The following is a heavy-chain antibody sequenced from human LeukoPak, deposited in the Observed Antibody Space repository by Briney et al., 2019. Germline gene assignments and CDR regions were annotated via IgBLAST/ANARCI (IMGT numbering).Heavy chain of an antibody. D-gene: IGHD6-13*01. J-gene: IGHJ2*01. V-gene: IGHV1-8*01. CDR2: MNPNSGNT. Sequence: ASVKVSCKASGYTFTSYDINWVRQATGQGLEWMGWMNPNSGNTGYAQKFQGRVTITRDTSASTAYMELSSLRSEDMAVYYCARDAMHSRYSSSNWFFDLWGRGTLVTVSS. CDR1: GYTFTSYD. CDR3: ARDAMHSRYSSSNWFFDL.